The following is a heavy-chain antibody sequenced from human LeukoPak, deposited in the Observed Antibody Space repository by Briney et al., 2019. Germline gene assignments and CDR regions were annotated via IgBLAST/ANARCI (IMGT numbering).Heavy chain of an antibody. Sequence: GASVKVSCKASGGTFSSYAISWVRQAPGQGLAWMGGIIPIFGTANYAQKFQGRVTITADESTSTAYMELSSLRSEDTAVYYCARVWETTGFYDYWGQGTLVTVSS. J-gene: IGHJ4*02. CDR1: GGTFSSYA. CDR2: IIPIFGTA. D-gene: IGHD1-26*01. CDR3: ARVWETTGFYDY. V-gene: IGHV1-69*13.